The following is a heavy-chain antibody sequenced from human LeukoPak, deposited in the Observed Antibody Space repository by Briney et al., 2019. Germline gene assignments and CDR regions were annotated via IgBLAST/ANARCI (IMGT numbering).Heavy chain of an antibody. CDR2: ISGSGGST. Sequence: GGSLRLSCAASGFTFSSYAMSWVRQAPGKGLEWVSAISGSGGSTYYADSVKGRFTISRDNSKNTLYLQMNSLRAEDTAVYYCAQSYGSGSYQTGFDYWGQGTLVTVSS. CDR3: AQSYGSGSYQTGFDY. CDR1: GFTFSSYA. V-gene: IGHV3-23*01. J-gene: IGHJ4*02. D-gene: IGHD3-10*01.